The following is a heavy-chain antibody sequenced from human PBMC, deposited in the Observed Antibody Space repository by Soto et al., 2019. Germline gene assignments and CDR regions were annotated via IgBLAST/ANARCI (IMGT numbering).Heavy chain of an antibody. Sequence: GGSLRLSCAASGFTFSSYSMNWVRQAPGKGLEWVSSISSSSSYIYYADSVKGRFTISRDNAKNSLYLQMNSLRAEDTAVYYCARDSGWNHESLDAFDIWGQGTMVTVSS. CDR3: ARDSGWNHESLDAFDI. J-gene: IGHJ3*02. CDR2: ISSSSSYI. CDR1: GFTFSSYS. V-gene: IGHV3-21*01. D-gene: IGHD1-1*01.